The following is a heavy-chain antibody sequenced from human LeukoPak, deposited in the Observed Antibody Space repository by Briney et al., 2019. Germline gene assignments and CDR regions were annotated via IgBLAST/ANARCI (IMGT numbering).Heavy chain of an antibody. V-gene: IGHV3-20*04. J-gene: IGHJ4*02. D-gene: IGHD6-13*01. Sequence: GGSLRLSCAASGFTFDDYGMSWVRQAPGKGLEWVSGINWNGGSTGYADSVKGRLTISRDNAKNSLYLQMNSLRAEDTAVYYCARDGSIAAAVFDYWGQGTLVTVSS. CDR1: GFTFDDYG. CDR2: INWNGGST. CDR3: ARDGSIAAAVFDY.